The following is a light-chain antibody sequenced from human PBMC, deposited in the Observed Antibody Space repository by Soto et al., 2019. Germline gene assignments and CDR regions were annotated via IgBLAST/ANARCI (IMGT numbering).Light chain of an antibody. CDR1: SSDVGGYDF. CDR2: DVT. J-gene: IGLJ1*01. V-gene: IGLV2-14*03. Sequence: QSVLTQPASVSGSRGQSITISCTGTSSDVGGYDFVSWYQHHPGRAPKLTIYDVTNRPSGVSTRFSGSKSGNTASLTISGLQAEDEADYYCTSYTSRTPPFVFGTGPKLTVL. CDR3: TSYTSRTPPFV.